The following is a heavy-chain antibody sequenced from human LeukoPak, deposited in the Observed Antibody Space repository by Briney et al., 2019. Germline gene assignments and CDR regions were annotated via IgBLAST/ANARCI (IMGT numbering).Heavy chain of an antibody. CDR2: INSDGSST. CDR1: GFTFSSYW. Sequence: GGSLRLSCAASGFTFSSYWMHWVRQAPGKGLVWVSRINSDGSSTSYADSVKGRFTISRDNAKNTLYLQMNSLRAEDTAVCYCARGGPIAAAGVYFDYWGQGTLVTVSS. V-gene: IGHV3-74*01. CDR3: ARGGPIAAAGVYFDY. D-gene: IGHD6-13*01. J-gene: IGHJ4*02.